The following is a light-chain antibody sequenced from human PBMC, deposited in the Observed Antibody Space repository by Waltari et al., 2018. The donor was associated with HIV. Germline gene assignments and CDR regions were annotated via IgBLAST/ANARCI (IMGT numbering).Light chain of an antibody. CDR3: LQTYSTTWT. J-gene: IGKJ1*01. CDR2: VTS. V-gene: IGKV1-39*01. Sequence: DIQMTQPPSSLSAFVGDRVTITCRASQSINNFLTWYQQKPGKAPQVLFYVTSNVQSGVPSRFSVRRSGTDFTLTISSLQPEDSATYYCLQTYSTTWTFGQGTKVEIK. CDR1: QSINNF.